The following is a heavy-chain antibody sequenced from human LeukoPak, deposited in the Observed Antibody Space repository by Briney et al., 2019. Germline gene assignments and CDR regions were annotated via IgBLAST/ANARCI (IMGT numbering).Heavy chain of an antibody. V-gene: IGHV3-23*01. Sequence: PGGSLRLSCAASGFTFSNFAMIWVRQAPGKGLEWVSAISGSGDKTHYADSVKGRFIISRDNSKSVLYMQLNNLRLEDTAVYYCGEGHWGRGTLVTVSS. CDR1: GFTFSNFA. J-gene: IGHJ4*02. CDR3: GEGH. CDR2: ISGSGDKT.